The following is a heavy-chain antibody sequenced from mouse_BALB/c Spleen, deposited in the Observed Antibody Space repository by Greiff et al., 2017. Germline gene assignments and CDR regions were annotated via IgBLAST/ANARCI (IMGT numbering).Heavy chain of an antibody. V-gene: IGHV5-6-5*01. CDR2: ISSGGST. CDR1: GFTFSSYA. D-gene: IGHD2-4*01. J-gene: IGHJ2*01. CDR3: ARGRGITTTVGFDY. Sequence: EVKLVESGGGLVKPGGSLKLSCAASGFTFSSYAMSWVRQTPEKRLEWVASISSGGSTYYPDSVKGRFTISRDNARNILYLQMSSLRSEDTAMYYCARGRGITTTVGFDYWGQGTTLTVSS.